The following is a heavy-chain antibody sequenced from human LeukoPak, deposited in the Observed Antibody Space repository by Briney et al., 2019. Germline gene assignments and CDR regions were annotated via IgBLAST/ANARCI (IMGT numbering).Heavy chain of an antibody. Sequence: ASVKVSCKASGGTFSSYAIIWVRQAPGQGLEWMGGIIPIFGTANYAQKFQGRVTITADESTSTAYMELSSLRSEDTAVYYCARGTDYDPFVIYCMDVWGKGTTVTVSS. CDR1: GGTFSSYA. J-gene: IGHJ6*03. V-gene: IGHV1-69*01. CDR3: ARGTDYDPFVIYCMDV. D-gene: IGHD3-3*01. CDR2: IIPIFGTA.